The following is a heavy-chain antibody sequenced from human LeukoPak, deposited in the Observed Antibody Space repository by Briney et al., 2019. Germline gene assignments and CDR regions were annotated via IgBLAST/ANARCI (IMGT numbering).Heavy chain of an antibody. D-gene: IGHD3-3*01. J-gene: IGHJ6*03. CDR2: IIPIFGTA. V-gene: IGHV1-69*05. Sequence: SVKVSCKASGGTFSSYAISWVRQAPGQGLEWMGGIIPIFGTANYAQKLQGRVTMTTDTSTSTAYMELRSLRSDDTAVYYCARVYYEILYMDVWGKGTTVTVSS. CDR3: ARVYYEILYMDV. CDR1: GGTFSSYA.